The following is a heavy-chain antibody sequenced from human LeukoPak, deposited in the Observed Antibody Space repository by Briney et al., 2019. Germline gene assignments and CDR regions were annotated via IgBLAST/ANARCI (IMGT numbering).Heavy chain of an antibody. J-gene: IGHJ4*02. CDR1: GYTFTSYD. CDR3: ARVNSSGWAFDY. D-gene: IGHD6-19*01. V-gene: IGHV1-2*04. Sequence: ASVKVSCKASGYTFTSYDINWVRQATGQGLEWMGWMNPNSGGTNYAQKFQGWVTMTRDTSISTAYMELSRLRSDDTAVYYCARVNSSGWAFDYWGQGTLVTVSS. CDR2: MNPNSGGT.